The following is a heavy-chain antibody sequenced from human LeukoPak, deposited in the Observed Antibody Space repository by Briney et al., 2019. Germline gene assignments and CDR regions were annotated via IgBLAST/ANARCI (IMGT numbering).Heavy chain of an antibody. CDR1: GGSISSYY. V-gene: IGHV4-59*01. Sequence: SETLSLTCTVSGGSISSYYWSWIRQPPGKGLEWIGYIYYSGSTNYNPSLKSRVTISVDTSKNQFSLKLSSVTAADTAVYYCARGRFDINAFDIWGQGTMVTVSS. D-gene: IGHD3-9*01. CDR3: ARGRFDINAFDI. CDR2: IYYSGST. J-gene: IGHJ3*02.